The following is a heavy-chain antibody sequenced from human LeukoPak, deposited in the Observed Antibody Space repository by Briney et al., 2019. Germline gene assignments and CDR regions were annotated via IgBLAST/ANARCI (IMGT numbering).Heavy chain of an antibody. Sequence: RTGGSLRLSCAASGFAFSTYWMHWVRQAPGKGLLWVSRINPDGSDTSYADSVKGRFTISRDNAKNTLYLQMNSLRAEDTAVYYCARVVPGTLSFDSWGQGTLVTVSS. CDR1: GFAFSTYW. CDR2: INPDGSDT. CDR3: ARVVPGTLSFDS. J-gene: IGHJ4*02. D-gene: IGHD2-2*01. V-gene: IGHV3-74*01.